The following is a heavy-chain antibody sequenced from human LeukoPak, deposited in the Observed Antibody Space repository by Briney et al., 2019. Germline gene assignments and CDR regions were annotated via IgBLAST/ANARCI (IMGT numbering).Heavy chain of an antibody. CDR3: ARVEMATISVGYFDY. J-gene: IGHJ4*02. CDR2: ISYDGSNK. CDR1: GFTFSSYA. V-gene: IGHV3-30-3*01. Sequence: PGGSLRLSCAASGFTFSSYAMHWVRQAPGKGLEWVAVISYDGSNKYYADSVKGRFTISRDNSKITLYLQMNSLRAEDTAVYYCARVEMATISVGYFDYWGQGTLVTVSS. D-gene: IGHD5-24*01.